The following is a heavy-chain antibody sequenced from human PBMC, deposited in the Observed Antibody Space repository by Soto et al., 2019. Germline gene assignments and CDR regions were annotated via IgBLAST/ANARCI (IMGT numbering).Heavy chain of an antibody. Sequence: QVQLVQSGAEVKKPGASVKVSCKASGYTFTSYGISWVRQAPGQGLEWMGWISAYNGNTKYAQKLQGRVTMTTDTSGSTADGELGRLRSDATAVYSCARDPPPVDYWGKGPLAPVSS. CDR3: ARDPPPVDY. CDR1: GYTFTSYG. V-gene: IGHV1-18*01. CDR2: ISAYNGNT. J-gene: IGHJ4*02.